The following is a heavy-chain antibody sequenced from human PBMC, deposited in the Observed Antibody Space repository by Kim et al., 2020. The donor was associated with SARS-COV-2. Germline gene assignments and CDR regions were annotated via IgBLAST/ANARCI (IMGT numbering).Heavy chain of an antibody. CDR1: GYTFTDYS. J-gene: IGHJ5*01. D-gene: IGHD3-10*01. V-gene: IGHV1-3*01. CDR2: INEGNGNT. Sequence: ASVKVSCKASGYTFTDYSIHWVRQAPGQGLEWMGWINEGNGNTRYSQKFQGRVTFTRDTSANTMDMELSSLRSEDTAVYFCARALLNSDDSWGQGTLVTV. CDR3: ARALLNSDDS.